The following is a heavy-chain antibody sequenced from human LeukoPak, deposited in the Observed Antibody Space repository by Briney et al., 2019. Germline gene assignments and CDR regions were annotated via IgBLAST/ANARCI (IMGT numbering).Heavy chain of an antibody. J-gene: IGHJ6*03. V-gene: IGHV4-59*08. D-gene: IGHD1-26*01. Sequence: NPSETLSLTCSVSGDSVTSYYWNWIRQPPGKGLEWIGYVSSDGPTNYTPSLRSRVIMSVDTANNHISLNLTSLTAADTAIYYCARVGVGGPYYYMDVWGKGTTVTVSS. CDR1: GDSVTSYY. CDR3: ARVGVGGPYYYMDV. CDR2: VSSDGPT.